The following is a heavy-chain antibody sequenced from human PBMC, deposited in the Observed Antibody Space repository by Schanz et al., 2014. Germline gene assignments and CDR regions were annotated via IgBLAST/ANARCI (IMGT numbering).Heavy chain of an antibody. Sequence: QVQLVQSGAEVKKPGPSVKVSCKASGYTFSSYGITWVRQAPGQGLEWLGWIRPDNGHTTYSQKVRDRVIFTTDTSTGTAYMELRSLRSDDTALYYCTRGGYSYALSAFDIWGQGTMVTVSS. CDR3: TRGGYSYALSAFDI. CDR1: GYTFSSYG. V-gene: IGHV1-18*01. CDR2: IRPDNGHT. J-gene: IGHJ3*02. D-gene: IGHD5-18*01.